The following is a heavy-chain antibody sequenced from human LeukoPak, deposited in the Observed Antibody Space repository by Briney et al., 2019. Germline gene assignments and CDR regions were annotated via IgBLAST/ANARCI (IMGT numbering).Heavy chain of an antibody. V-gene: IGHV4-30-4*01. CDR2: IYYSGST. J-gene: IGHJ3*02. CDR1: GGSISSGDYY. Sequence: SETLSLTCTVSGGSISSGDYYWSWIRQPPGMGLEWIGYIYYSGSTYYNPSLKSRVTISVDTSKNQFSLKLSSVTAADTAVYYCARVNYDFWSGYPRHAFDIWGQGTMVTVSS. CDR3: ARVNYDFWSGYPRHAFDI. D-gene: IGHD3-3*01.